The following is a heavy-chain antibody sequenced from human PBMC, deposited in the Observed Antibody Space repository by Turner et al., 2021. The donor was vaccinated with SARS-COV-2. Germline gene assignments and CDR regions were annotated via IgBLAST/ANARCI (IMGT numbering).Heavy chain of an antibody. V-gene: IGHV3-7*01. D-gene: IGHD3-3*01. J-gene: IGHJ4*02. Sequence: EVQLVESGGGLVQPGGSLSLSCAASGFTFSSYWMSWVRQAPGKGLEWVANIKQDGSEKYYVDSVKGRFTVSRDNAKNSLYLQMNSLRAEDTAVYYCARAEGWAFGVVIPYDYWGQGTLVTVSS. CDR3: ARAEGWAFGVVIPYDY. CDR2: IKQDGSEK. CDR1: GFTFSSYW.